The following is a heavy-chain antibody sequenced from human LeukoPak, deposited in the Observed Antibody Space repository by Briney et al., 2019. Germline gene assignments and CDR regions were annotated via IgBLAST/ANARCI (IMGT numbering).Heavy chain of an antibody. V-gene: IGHV4-34*01. CDR3: ARGLAARPLDY. CDR1: GGSFSGYY. J-gene: IGHJ4*02. Sequence: SETLSLTCAVYGGSFSGYYWSWIRQPPGKGLEWIGEINHSGSTNYNPSLKSRVTISVDTSKNQLSLKLSSATAADTAVYYCARGLAARPLDYWGQGTLVTVSS. D-gene: IGHD6-6*01. CDR2: INHSGST.